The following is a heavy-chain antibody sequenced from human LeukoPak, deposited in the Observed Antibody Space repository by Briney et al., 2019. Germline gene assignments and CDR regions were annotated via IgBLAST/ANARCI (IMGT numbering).Heavy chain of an antibody. CDR1: GFTFSSYS. J-gene: IGHJ4*02. D-gene: IGHD6-19*01. Sequence: GGSLRLSCAASGFTFSSYSMNWVRQAPGEGLEWVSSITTSSTYISYADSVKGRFTISRDNAKNSLYLQMNSLRAEDTAVYYCARGKYSSGWFDYWGQGTLVTVSS. CDR2: ITTSSTYI. CDR3: ARGKYSSGWFDY. V-gene: IGHV3-21*01.